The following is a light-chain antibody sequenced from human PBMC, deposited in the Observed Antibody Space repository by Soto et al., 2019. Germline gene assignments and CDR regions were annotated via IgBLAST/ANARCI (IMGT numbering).Light chain of an antibody. J-gene: IGKJ1*01. Sequence: DIQMTQSPSTLSASVGDRVTITCRASQSISSWLAWYQQKPGKAPKLMIYDASSLESGVPSRFSGSGSGTQINSPISSLQADDFATYYCQQYNIYPGTFGQGTKVEIK. V-gene: IGKV1-5*01. CDR3: QQYNIYPGT. CDR2: DAS. CDR1: QSISSW.